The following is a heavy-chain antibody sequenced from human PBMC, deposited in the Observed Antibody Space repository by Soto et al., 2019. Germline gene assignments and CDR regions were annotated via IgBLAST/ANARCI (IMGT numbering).Heavy chain of an antibody. CDR1: GYSLTSYW. J-gene: IGHJ4*02. CDR2: IYPSDSYT. Sequence: PGGSLKIFCKGSGYSLTSYWVSRGGQMLGKGLEWMGRIYPSDSYTNYSPSFQGHVTISADKSISTAYLQWSSLNASDTAMYYCARLVDLLPYYWGQGTLVTVS. V-gene: IGHV5-10-1*01. CDR3: ARLVDLLPYY. D-gene: IGHD3-10*01.